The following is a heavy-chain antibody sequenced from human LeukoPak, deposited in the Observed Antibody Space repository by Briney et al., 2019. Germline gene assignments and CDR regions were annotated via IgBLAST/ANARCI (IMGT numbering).Heavy chain of an antibody. J-gene: IGHJ3*02. CDR1: GGSISSSSYY. Sequence: PSETLSLTCTVSGGSISSSSYYWGWIRQPLGKGLEWVGNVYYTGTTYYNSSIKSRVTISVDTSKNQFSLKMSSVTAATTAVYYCARLGAYEVYCGITTCYASPDIWGQGTMVTVSS. V-gene: IGHV4-39*01. D-gene: IGHD2-2*01. CDR3: ARLGAYEVYCGITTCYASPDI. CDR2: VYYTGTT.